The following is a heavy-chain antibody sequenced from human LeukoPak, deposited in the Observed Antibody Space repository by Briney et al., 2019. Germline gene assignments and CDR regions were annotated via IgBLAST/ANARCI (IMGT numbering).Heavy chain of an antibody. V-gene: IGHV3-21*01. D-gene: IGHD5-12*01. Sequence: GGSLRLSCAASIFTFSSYSMNWVRQAPGKGLEWVSSISSSRSYIYYADSVKGQFTISRDNAKNSLYLQMDSLRAEDTAVYYCAGEAVGYRTFDYWGQGTQVTVSS. CDR2: ISSSRSYI. CDR1: IFTFSSYS. CDR3: AGEAVGYRTFDY. J-gene: IGHJ4*02.